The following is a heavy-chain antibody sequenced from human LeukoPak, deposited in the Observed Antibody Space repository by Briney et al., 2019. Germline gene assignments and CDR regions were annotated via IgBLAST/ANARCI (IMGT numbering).Heavy chain of an antibody. CDR3: AREDPGYSSSWYGPIDY. CDR1: GGTFSSYA. J-gene: IGHJ4*02. Sequence: ASVKVSCKASGGTFSSYAISWVRQAPGQGLEWMGRIIPILGIANYAQKFRGRVTITADKSTSTAYMELSSLRSEDTAVYYCAREDPGYSSSWYGPIDYWGQGTLVTVSS. V-gene: IGHV1-69*04. CDR2: IIPILGIA. D-gene: IGHD6-13*01.